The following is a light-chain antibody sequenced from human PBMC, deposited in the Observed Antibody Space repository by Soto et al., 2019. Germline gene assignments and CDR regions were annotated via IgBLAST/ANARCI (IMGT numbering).Light chain of an antibody. J-gene: IGKJ2*03. CDR1: QSIFSW. Sequence: IQMTQSPSTLSASVGDRVSITCRASQSIFSWLAWYQQKPGKAPKLLIYKSSSLESGVPSRYSGSGSGTEFTLTISGLRPDDLATYYCQQYNTFPYSFRQGTKLEIK. CDR2: KSS. V-gene: IGKV1-5*03. CDR3: QQYNTFPYS.